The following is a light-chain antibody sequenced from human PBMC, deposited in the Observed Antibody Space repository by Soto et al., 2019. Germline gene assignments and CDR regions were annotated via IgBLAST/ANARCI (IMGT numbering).Light chain of an antibody. CDR3: CSYAGIYV. V-gene: IGLV2-23*02. Sequence: QSALTQPASVSGSPGQSITISCTGTSRDVGRYNLVSWYQQHPGKAPKLMIYEVTKRPSGVSHRFSGSKSGTTASLTISGLQVEDEADYYCCSYAGIYVFGSGTKVTVL. J-gene: IGLJ1*01. CDR1: SRDVGRYNL. CDR2: EVT.